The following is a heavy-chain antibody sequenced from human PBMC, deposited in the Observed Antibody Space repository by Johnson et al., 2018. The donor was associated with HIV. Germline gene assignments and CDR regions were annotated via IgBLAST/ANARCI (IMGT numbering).Heavy chain of an antibody. CDR3: AREGGQWLVLVDAFDI. Sequence: VQLVESGGGVVRPGGSLRLSCAASGFTFDDYGMSWVRQAPGKGLEWVSGINWNGGSPYYADSVKGRFTISRDNSKNTLYLQMNSLRAEDTAVYYCAREGGQWLVLVDAFDIWGQGKMVTVSS. J-gene: IGHJ3*02. V-gene: IGHV3-20*04. D-gene: IGHD6-19*01. CDR2: INWNGGSP. CDR1: GFTFDDYG.